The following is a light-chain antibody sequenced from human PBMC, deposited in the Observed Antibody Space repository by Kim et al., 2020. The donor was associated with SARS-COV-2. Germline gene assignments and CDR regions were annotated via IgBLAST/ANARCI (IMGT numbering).Light chain of an antibody. J-gene: IGLJ3*02. CDR2: DVS. V-gene: IGLV2-14*03. Sequence: GQSITTTCTGTCSDVGGYNYVSWYQQHPGKAPKVMIYDVSNRPSGVSNRFSGAKSGNTASLTISGLQAEDEADYYCSSYTSSSPWVFGGGTQLTVL. CDR3: SSYTSSSPWV. CDR1: CSDVGGYNY.